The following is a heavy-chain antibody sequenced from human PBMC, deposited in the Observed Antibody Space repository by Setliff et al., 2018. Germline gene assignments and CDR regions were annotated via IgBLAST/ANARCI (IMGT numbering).Heavy chain of an antibody. D-gene: IGHD3-16*01. CDR3: RLWSHDYHNDY. CDR1: GGSISSSSYY. Sequence: SSETLSLTCTVSGGSISSSSYYWGWIRQSPGKGLEWIGSMYYSGSTYYNPSLKGRVTLSVDASKNQFSLKLASVTAADTAVYYCRLWSHDYHNDYWGQGTLVTVPQ. CDR2: MYYSGST. J-gene: IGHJ4*02. V-gene: IGHV4-39*07.